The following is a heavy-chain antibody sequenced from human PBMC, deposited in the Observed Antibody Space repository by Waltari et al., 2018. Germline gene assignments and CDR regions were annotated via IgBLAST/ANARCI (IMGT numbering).Heavy chain of an antibody. V-gene: IGHV1-18*01. CDR2: ISGHTDNT. J-gene: IGHJ6*03. CDR3: ARSPPQYNRPNYYYYYMDV. Sequence: QVQLVQSGAEVKKPGASVKVSCKASGYTFNNFGINWVRQAPGQGLEWMGWISGHTDNTNYAQNFQGRVTMTTDTSTRTAYMELRSLTSDDTAIYYCARSPPQYNRPNYYYYYMDVWGEGTTVTVSS. CDR1: GYTFNNFG. D-gene: IGHD6-6*01.